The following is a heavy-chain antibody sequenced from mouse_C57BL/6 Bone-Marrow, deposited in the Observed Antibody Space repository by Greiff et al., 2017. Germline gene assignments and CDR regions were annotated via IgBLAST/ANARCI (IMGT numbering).Heavy chain of an antibody. CDR3: ATYDYDDWFAY. J-gene: IGHJ3*01. V-gene: IGHV1-42*01. D-gene: IGHD2-4*01. CDR1: GYSFTGDY. CDR2: INPSTGGT. Sequence: EVQLQQSGPELVKPGASVKISCKASGYSFTGDYMNWVKQSPEKSLEWIGEINPSTGGTTYNQKFKAKATLTVDKSSSTAYMQLKSLTSEDSAVYYCATYDYDDWFAYWGQGTLVTVSA.